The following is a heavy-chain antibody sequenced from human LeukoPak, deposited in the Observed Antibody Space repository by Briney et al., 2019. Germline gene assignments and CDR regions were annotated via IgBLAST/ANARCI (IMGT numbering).Heavy chain of an antibody. CDR2: ISSSGSTI. Sequence: GGSLRLSCAASGFTFSDYYMSWIRQAPGKGLEWVSYISSSGSTIYYADSVKGRFTISRDNAKNSLYLQMNSLRAEDTAMYYCARGRQTVVVPAASDYWGQGTLVTVSS. CDR1: GFTFSDYY. CDR3: ARGRQTVVVPAASDY. J-gene: IGHJ4*02. V-gene: IGHV3-11*01. D-gene: IGHD2-2*01.